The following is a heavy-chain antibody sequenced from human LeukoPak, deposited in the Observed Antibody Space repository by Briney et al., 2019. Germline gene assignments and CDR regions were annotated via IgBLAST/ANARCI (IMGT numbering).Heavy chain of an antibody. CDR1: GFTFSSYA. V-gene: IGHV3-23*01. D-gene: IGHD1-7*01. CDR2: ISGYGGTA. CDR3: AKTKGGTTGYYFDY. Sequence: GGSLTRFCAASGFTFSSYAMSWVRQAPGKGLEWVSAISGYGGTAYYADSVRGRFTISRDNSKNTLFVQMNSLRAEDTAVYYCAKTKGGTTGYYFDYWGQVTLVTVSS. J-gene: IGHJ4*02.